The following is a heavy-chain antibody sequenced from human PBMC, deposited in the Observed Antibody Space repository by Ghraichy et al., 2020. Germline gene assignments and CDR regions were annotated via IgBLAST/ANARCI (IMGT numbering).Heavy chain of an antibody. CDR2: IYYSGST. CDR1: GGSVSSGSYY. CDR3: ARDIVVVTALFAFDI. Sequence: SETLSLTCTVSGGSVSSGSYYWSWIRQPPGKGLEWIGYIYYSGSTNYNPSLKSRVTISVDTSKNQFSLKLSSVTAADTAVYYCARDIVVVTALFAFDIWGQGTMVTVSS. D-gene: IGHD2-21*02. J-gene: IGHJ3*02. V-gene: IGHV4-61*01.